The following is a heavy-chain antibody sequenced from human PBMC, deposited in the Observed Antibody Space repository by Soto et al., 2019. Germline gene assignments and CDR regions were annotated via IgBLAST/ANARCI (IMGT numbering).Heavy chain of an antibody. CDR2: IYYSGST. CDR3: ARAAVAADNYYYYGMDV. CDR1: GGSISSYY. Sequence: QVQLQESGPGLVKPSETLSLTCTVSGGSISSYYWNWIRQPPGKGLEWIGYIYYSGSTKYNPSLKSRVTISVXXSXYXXSLKLSSVTAADTAVYYCARAAVAADNYYYYGMDVWGQGTTVTVSS. D-gene: IGHD6-19*01. V-gene: IGHV4-59*01. J-gene: IGHJ6*02.